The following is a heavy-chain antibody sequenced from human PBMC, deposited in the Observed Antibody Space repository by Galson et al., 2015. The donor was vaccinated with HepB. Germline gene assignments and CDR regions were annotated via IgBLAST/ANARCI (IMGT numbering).Heavy chain of an antibody. Sequence: SVKVSCKASGYTFTSYAMHWVRQAPGQRLEWMGWINAGNGNTKYSQKFQGRVTITRDTSASTAYMELSSLRSEDTAVYYCAGGASSAAGNPGSAFDIWGQGTMVTVSS. J-gene: IGHJ3*02. D-gene: IGHD6-19*01. CDR2: INAGNGNT. CDR1: GYTFTSYA. V-gene: IGHV1-3*01. CDR3: AGGASSAAGNPGSAFDI.